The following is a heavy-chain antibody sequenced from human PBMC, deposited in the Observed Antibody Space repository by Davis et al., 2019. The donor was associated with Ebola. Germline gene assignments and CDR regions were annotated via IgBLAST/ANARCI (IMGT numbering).Heavy chain of an antibody. CDR2: ISAYNGNT. J-gene: IGHJ4*02. V-gene: IGHV1-18*01. CDR1: GYTFTSYG. CDR3: AKGPLILEWLLYDY. D-gene: IGHD3-3*01. Sequence: ASVKVSCKASGYTFTSYGISWVRQAPGQGLEWMGWISAYNGNTNYAQKFQGWVTMTRDTSISTAYMELSRLRSDDTAVYYCAKGPLILEWLLYDYWGQGTLVTVSS.